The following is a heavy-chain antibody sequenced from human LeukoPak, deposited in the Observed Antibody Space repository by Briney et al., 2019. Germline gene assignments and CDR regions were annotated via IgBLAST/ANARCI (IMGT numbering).Heavy chain of an antibody. CDR2: IYHSGST. CDR3: ARKLYGDYHFDY. CDR1: GYSISSGYY. Sequence: PSETLSLTCAVSGYSISSGYYWGWIRQPPGKGLEWIGSIYHSGSTYYNPSLKSRVTISVDTSKNQFSLKLSSVTAADTAVYYCARKLYGDYHFDYWGQGTLVTVSS. J-gene: IGHJ4*02. D-gene: IGHD4-17*01. V-gene: IGHV4-38-2*01.